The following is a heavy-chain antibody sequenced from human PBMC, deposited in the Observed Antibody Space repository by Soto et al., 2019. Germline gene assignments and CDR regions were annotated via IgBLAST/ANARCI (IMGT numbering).Heavy chain of an antibody. CDR1: GGSFSGYY. CDR3: AIGPRMWLAGGGY. D-gene: IGHD6-19*01. J-gene: IGHJ4*02. CDR2: INHSGIT. Sequence: SETLSLTCAVYGGSFSGYYWSWIRQPPGKGLEWLGEINHSGITDYNPSLKSRITISIDTSKKQFSLKLNSVTAADTAVYYCAIGPRMWLAGGGYWGQGTQVTVS. V-gene: IGHV4-34*01.